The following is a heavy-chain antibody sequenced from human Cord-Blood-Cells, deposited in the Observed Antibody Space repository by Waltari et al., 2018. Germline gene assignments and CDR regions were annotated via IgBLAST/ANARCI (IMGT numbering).Heavy chain of an antibody. V-gene: IGHV1-69*06. D-gene: IGHD6-13*01. Sequence: QVQLVQSGAEVKKPGSSVKVSCKASGGTFSSYAISWVRQAPGQGLEWMVGIIPIVGTANYATKFQGTVTITADKSTSTADMELSSLRSEDTAVYYCARGSGYSSSWYPYWYFDLWGRGTLVTVSS. J-gene: IGHJ2*01. CDR2: IIPIVGTA. CDR1: GGTFSSYA. CDR3: ARGSGYSSSWYPYWYFDL.